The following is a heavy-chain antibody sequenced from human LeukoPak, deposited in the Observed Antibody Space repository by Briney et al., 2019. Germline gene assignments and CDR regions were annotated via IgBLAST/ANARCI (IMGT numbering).Heavy chain of an antibody. CDR1: GFTFSGSA. CDR3: AKRADTAMDVYYYYYMDV. Sequence: GGSLRLSCAASGFTFSGSAMHWVRQASGKGLEWVGRIRTKANGYATAYTASMKGRFSISRDDSKNTAYLQMNSLRAEDTAVYYCAKRADTAMDVYYYYYMDVWGKGTTVTVSS. D-gene: IGHD5-18*01. V-gene: IGHV3-73*01. CDR2: IRTKANGYAT. J-gene: IGHJ6*03.